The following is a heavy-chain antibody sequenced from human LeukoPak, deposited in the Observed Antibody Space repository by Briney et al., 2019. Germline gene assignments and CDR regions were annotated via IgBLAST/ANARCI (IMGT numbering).Heavy chain of an antibody. CDR1: GYTFTSYG. V-gene: IGHV1-18*01. CDR2: ISAYNGNT. J-gene: IGHJ1*01. CDR3: AREDYYDSSGYYKNKEYFQH. D-gene: IGHD3-22*01. Sequence: ASVKVSCKASGYTFTSYGINWVRQAPGQGLEWMGWISAYNGNTDYVQNLQGRVTMTTDTSTSTAYMELRSLRSDDTAVYYCAREDYYDSSGYYKNKEYFQHWGQGTLVTVSS.